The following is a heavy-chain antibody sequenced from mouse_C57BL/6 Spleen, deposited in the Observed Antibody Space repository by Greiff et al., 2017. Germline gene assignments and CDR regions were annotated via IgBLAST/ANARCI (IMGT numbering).Heavy chain of an antibody. D-gene: IGHD2-1*01. Sequence: EVQLVESGPELVKPGASVKMSCKASGYTFTDYNMHWVKQSHGKSLEWIGYINPNNGGTSYNQKFKGKATLTVNKSSSTAYMELRSLTSEDSAVYYCARDGNYDAMDYWGQGTSVTVSS. V-gene: IGHV1-22*01. CDR1: GYTFTDYN. CDR3: ARDGNYDAMDY. J-gene: IGHJ4*01. CDR2: INPNNGGT.